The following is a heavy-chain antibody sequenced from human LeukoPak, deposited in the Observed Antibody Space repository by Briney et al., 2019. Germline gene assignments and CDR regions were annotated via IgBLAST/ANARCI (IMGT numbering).Heavy chain of an antibody. J-gene: IGHJ5*02. Sequence: GGSLRLSCAASGFTFDDYTMNWVRQPPGKGLEWVSRINWDGGITYYADSVKGRFTISRDNSKNSLFLQMDSLRTDDTALYYCTKEEGGYDDSNWFDPWGQGTLVTISS. CDR2: INWDGGIT. CDR1: GFTFDDYT. CDR3: TKEEGGYDDSNWFDP. D-gene: IGHD4-17*01. V-gene: IGHV3-43*01.